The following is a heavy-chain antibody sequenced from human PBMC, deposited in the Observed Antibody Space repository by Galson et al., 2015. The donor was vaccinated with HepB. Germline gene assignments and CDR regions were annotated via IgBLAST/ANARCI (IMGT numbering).Heavy chain of an antibody. D-gene: IGHD3-10*01. CDR3: ARGGSPMVRGPNTYYYHFGMDV. CDR2: ISYDGVRR. V-gene: IGHV3-30*04. J-gene: IGHJ6*02. CDR1: GFTFSPHG. Sequence: SLRLSCAASGFTFSPHGMHWVRQAPGKGLQWVSIISYDGVRRYYADSVKGRFTISRDNFRSTLYLQMDSLRVEDTAVYYCARGGSPMVRGPNTYYYHFGMDVWGQGTTVTVSS.